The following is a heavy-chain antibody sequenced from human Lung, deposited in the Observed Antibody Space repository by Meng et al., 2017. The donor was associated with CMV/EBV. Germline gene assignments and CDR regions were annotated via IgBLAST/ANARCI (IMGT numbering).Heavy chain of an antibody. V-gene: IGHV2-5*02. CDR1: GFSLSRDFVG. Sequence: QITLNESGPTVMKPTQTLTLTCTFSGFSLSRDFVGVGWIRQPPGKALEWLSIIYWDDLKRYSPSLKDRLTITKDTSGNQVVLTMTNIDPADTATYYCSQCLPGGYGGYWGQGTLVTVSS. CDR3: SQCLPGGYGGY. D-gene: IGHD1-26*01. J-gene: IGHJ4*02. CDR2: IYWDDLK.